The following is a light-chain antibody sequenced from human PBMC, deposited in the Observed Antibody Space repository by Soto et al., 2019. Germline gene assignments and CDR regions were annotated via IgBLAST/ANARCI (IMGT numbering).Light chain of an antibody. J-gene: IGKJ1*01. CDR3: QHYGPSFWT. V-gene: IGKV3-20*01. CDR1: QSVSSRY. CDR2: GAS. Sequence: EIVLTQSPGTLSFSPGERAALSCRASQSVSSRYLAWYQQKPGQAPRLPIFGASSRATGIPDRFSGSASGKDFTLTISRLEPEDFAVYYCQHYGPSFWTFGQGIKVDIX.